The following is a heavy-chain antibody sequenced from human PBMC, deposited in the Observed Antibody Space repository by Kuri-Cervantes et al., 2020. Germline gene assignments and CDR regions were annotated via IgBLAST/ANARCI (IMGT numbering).Heavy chain of an antibody. V-gene: IGHV3-23*01. CDR2: ISGSGGST. D-gene: IGHD6-6*01. CDR1: GFTFDDYG. Sequence: GESLKISCAASGFTFDDYGLSWVRQAPGKGLEWVSAISGSGGSTYYADSVKGRFTISRDNSKNTLYLQMNSLRAEDTAVYYCARDRIAARLYYYYMDVWGKGTTVTVSS. J-gene: IGHJ6*03. CDR3: ARDRIAARLYYYYMDV.